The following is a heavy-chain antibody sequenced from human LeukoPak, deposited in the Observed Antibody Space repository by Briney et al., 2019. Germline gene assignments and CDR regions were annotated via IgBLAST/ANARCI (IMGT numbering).Heavy chain of an antibody. J-gene: IGHJ5*02. CDR1: GVSVSSDSHY. D-gene: IGHD3-10*01. Sequence: PSETLSLTCTVSGVSVSSDSHYWNWIRQPPGKGLEWIGCISYSGSTNYKSSLKSRVTISVDTSKNQFSLKLSSVTAADTAVYYCARFLWFGGPFDPWGQGTLVTVSS. V-gene: IGHV4-61*01. CDR2: ISYSGST. CDR3: ARFLWFGGPFDP.